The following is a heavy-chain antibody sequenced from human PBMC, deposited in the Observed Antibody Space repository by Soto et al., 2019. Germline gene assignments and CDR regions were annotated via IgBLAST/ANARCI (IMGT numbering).Heavy chain of an antibody. Sequence: QLQLQESGSGLVKPSQTLSLTCAVSGGSISSGGYSWSWIRQPPGKGLEWIGYIYHSGSTYYNPSLKSRVTITVDTSKNQFSLKLSSVTAADTAVYYWARTRGGNTIVFDYWGQGTLVTVSS. J-gene: IGHJ4*02. CDR3: ARTRGGNTIVFDY. V-gene: IGHV4-30-2*01. CDR1: GGSISSGGYS. D-gene: IGHD3-10*01. CDR2: IYHSGST.